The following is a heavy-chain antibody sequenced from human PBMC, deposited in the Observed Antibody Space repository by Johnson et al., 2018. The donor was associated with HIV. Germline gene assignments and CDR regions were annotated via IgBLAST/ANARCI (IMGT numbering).Heavy chain of an antibody. Sequence: VQLVEPGGGVVQPGGSLRLSCVASGLTFSSSGMHWVRQAPGKGLEWVAFIRYDGSKRYYADSVKGRFSISRDNSKNTLYLQVNSLRPEDTAVYYCATERQAALDIWGQGTMVSVSS. D-gene: IGHD1-1*01. CDR2: IRYDGSKR. V-gene: IGHV3-30*02. J-gene: IGHJ3*02. CDR3: ATERQAALDI. CDR1: GLTFSSSG.